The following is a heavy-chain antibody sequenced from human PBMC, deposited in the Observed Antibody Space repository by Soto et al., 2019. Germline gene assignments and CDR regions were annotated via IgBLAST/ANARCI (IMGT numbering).Heavy chain of an antibody. Sequence: SGTLSLTCTLSGGSISSGDYYWRWIRQPPGKGLEWSGYIYYSGSTYYNPSLKSRVTISVDTSKNQFSLKLSSVTAADTAVYYCARVRPSTKWLDPEQSYGMDVWGQGTTVTVSS. V-gene: IGHV4-30-4*01. CDR2: IYYSGST. J-gene: IGHJ6*02. CDR3: ARVRPSTKWLDPEQSYGMDV. D-gene: IGHD6-19*01. CDR1: GGSISSGDYY.